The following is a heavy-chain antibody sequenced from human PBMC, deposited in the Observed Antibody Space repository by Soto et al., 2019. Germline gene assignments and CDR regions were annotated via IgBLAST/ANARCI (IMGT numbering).Heavy chain of an antibody. J-gene: IGHJ3*01. CDR3: GVLQYTVVSAIDL. Sequence: QVQLQESGPGLVKPSETLSLTCTVPGGSITNYYWTWIRQLPGKRLEWIAHIHNSGNTNSNPSLNSRVTISMDTSKNQISPSLTSVTSAEPVMYYSGVLQYTVVSAIDLWGQGTMVTVSS. CDR2: IHNSGNT. CDR1: GGSITNYY. D-gene: IGHD6-19*01. V-gene: IGHV4-59*01.